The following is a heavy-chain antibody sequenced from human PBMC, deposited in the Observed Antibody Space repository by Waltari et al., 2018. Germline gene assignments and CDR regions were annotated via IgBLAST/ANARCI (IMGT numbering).Heavy chain of an antibody. D-gene: IGHD3-22*01. CDR3: AGPWGYYSDDGHYLDY. V-gene: IGHV3-30*15. J-gene: IGHJ4*02. CDR1: GLTFVHFA. CDR2: ISSDSVRK. Sequence: QVQLVESGGGVVQRGTSLRLSGTVSGLTFVHFAMPWVRQAPGQGLEWLAIISSDSVRKFYAESVNGRFTISRDNSKNTMYLEMSALTLEDTAVYYCAGPWGYYSDDGHYLDYWGPGTQVFVSP.